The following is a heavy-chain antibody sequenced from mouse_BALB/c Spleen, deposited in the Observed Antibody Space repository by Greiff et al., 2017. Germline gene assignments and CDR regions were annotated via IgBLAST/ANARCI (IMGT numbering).Heavy chain of an antibody. V-gene: IGHV14-1*02. Sequence: VQLQQSGAELVRPGASVKLSCKASGFNITDYYMHWVKQRPEQGLEWIGWIDPENGNTIYDPKFQGKASITADTSSNTAYLQLSSLTSEDTAVYYWALVEGAYWGQGTLVTVSA. D-gene: IGHD1-1*01. CDR2: IDPENGNT. CDR1: GFNITDYY. J-gene: IGHJ3*01. CDR3: ALVEGAY.